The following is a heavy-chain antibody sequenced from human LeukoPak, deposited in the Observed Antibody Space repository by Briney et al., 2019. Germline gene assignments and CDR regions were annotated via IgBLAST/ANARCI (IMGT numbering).Heavy chain of an antibody. Sequence: GASVKVSCKASGYTFNSYDINWARQATGQGLEWMGWMNPNSGNTGYAQKFQGRVTITRNTSISTAYMELSSLRSEDTAVYYCAMGNYYDSSGYYGDAFDIWGQGTMVTVSS. D-gene: IGHD3-22*01. CDR2: MNPNSGNT. V-gene: IGHV1-8*03. J-gene: IGHJ3*02. CDR3: AMGNYYDSSGYYGDAFDI. CDR1: GYTFNSYD.